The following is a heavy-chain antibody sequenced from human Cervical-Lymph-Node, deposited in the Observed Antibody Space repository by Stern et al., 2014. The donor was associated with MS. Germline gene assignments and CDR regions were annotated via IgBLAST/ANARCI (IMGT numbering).Heavy chain of an antibody. V-gene: IGHV2-5*09. D-gene: IGHD3-16*01. CDR2: IYWDDDK. CDR3: AHRQGVHAPFDF. J-gene: IGHJ4*02. CDR1: GFSLTTSGVA. Sequence: QVTLRESGPTLVKPTQTLTLTCTFSGFSLTTSGVAVGWIRQPPGKALESLALIYWDDDKWYSSSLKSRLTIAKDTSKNQVVLIVTSMDPVDTATYYCAHRQGVHAPFDFWGQGTLVTVSS.